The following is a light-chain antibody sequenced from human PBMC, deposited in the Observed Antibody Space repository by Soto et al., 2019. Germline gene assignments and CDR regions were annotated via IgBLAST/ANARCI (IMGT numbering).Light chain of an antibody. V-gene: IGKV1-33*01. Sequence: DIQMTQSPSSLSASVGDRVTITCQAIQDITNYLNWYQQKPGKAPKLLIYDASTLETGVPSRFSGSGSGTDFAFTISSLQPEDIATYYCQHFYNLPITFGPGTRLEIK. CDR3: QHFYNLPIT. CDR1: QDITNY. J-gene: IGKJ5*01. CDR2: DAS.